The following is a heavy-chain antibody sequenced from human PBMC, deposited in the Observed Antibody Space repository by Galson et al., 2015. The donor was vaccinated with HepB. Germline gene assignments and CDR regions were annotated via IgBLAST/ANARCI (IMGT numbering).Heavy chain of an antibody. J-gene: IGHJ4*02. Sequence: SVKVSCKASGGTFSSYVISWVRQAPGQGLEWMGGIIPIFGITNYVKKFQGRVTINADKSTSTAYMELSSLRSEDTAVYFCGGTRYYESTGYYPIDYWGQGTLVTVSS. V-gene: IGHV1-69*10. CDR3: GGTRYYESTGYYPIDY. CDR2: IIPIFGIT. D-gene: IGHD3-22*01. CDR1: GGTFSSYV.